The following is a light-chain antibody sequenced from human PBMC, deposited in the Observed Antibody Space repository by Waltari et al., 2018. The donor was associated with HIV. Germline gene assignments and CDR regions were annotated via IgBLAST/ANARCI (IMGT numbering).Light chain of an antibody. CDR1: KLGDRS. CDR3: QAWDTNTVV. J-gene: IGLJ2*01. Sequence: SYDLTQPPSVSVAPGQTATITCSGNKLGDRSAQWFHQKPGLSPILLIFEDTKRPSGIPERFSASTSANTSTLAISGAQPVDEGDYYCQAWDTNTVVFGGGTKLTVL. V-gene: IGLV3-1*01. CDR2: EDT.